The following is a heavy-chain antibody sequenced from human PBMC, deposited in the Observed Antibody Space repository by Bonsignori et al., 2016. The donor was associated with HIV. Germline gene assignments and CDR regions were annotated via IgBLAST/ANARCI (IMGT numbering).Heavy chain of an antibody. CDR2: FYQSGGT. V-gene: IGHV4-30-2*01. D-gene: IGHD4-11*01. CDR1: GGSISSGTYS. J-gene: IGHJ6*03. CDR3: ARGVTPDYYYYMDV. Sequence: QLQLQESGSGLVRPSQTLSLTCAVSGGSISSGTYSWNWIRQPPGNGLEWIGYFYQSGGTYYNPSLMSRVTISVDRSKNQFSLTLSSVTAADTAVYYCARGVTPDYYYYMDVWGQGTTVTVSS.